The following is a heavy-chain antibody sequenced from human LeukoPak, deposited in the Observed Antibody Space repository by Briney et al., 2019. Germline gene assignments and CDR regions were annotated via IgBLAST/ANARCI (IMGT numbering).Heavy chain of an antibody. V-gene: IGHV4-61*03. Sequence: SETLSLTCSVSGDSVSNGNYYWSWLRQPPGKALEWIGYIYYTRKTYYNPSLEGRVTILVDTSRNHFSAKLSSVTAADTAVYYCARSRNYYGSGDYWSQGTLVTVSS. J-gene: IGHJ4*02. CDR2: IYYTRKT. CDR1: GDSVSNGNYY. D-gene: IGHD3-10*01. CDR3: ARSRNYYGSGDY.